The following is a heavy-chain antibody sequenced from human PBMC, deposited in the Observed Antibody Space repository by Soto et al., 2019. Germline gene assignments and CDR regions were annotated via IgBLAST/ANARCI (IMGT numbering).Heavy chain of an antibody. CDR1: GYTFTSSD. V-gene: IGHV1-18*01. D-gene: IGHD3-10*01. CDR2: ISAYNGNT. Sequence: ASVKVSCKASGYTFTSSDINWVRQAPGQGLEWMGWISAYNGNTNYVQKLQGRVTMTTDTSTSTAYMELRSLRSDDTAVYYCARGVGSGTYYNQYNWFDPWGQGTLVTVSS. J-gene: IGHJ5*02. CDR3: ARGVGSGTYYNQYNWFDP.